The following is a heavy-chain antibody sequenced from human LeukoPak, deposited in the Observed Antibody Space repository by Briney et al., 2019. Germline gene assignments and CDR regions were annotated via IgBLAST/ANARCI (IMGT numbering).Heavy chain of an antibody. J-gene: IGHJ3*02. V-gene: IGHV1-18*01. CDR3: ARVQWPQKDRADAFDI. D-gene: IGHD6-19*01. Sequence: GASVKVSCKASGYTFTSYGFSWVRQAPGQGLEWMGWISAHNGNTNYAQNLQGRVTMTTDTSTSTAYMELRSLRSDDTAVYYCARVQWPQKDRADAFDIWGQGTMVTVSS. CDR1: GYTFTSYG. CDR2: ISAHNGNT.